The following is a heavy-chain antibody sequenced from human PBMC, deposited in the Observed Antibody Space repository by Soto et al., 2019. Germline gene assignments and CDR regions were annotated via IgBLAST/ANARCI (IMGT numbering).Heavy chain of an antibody. Sequence: GGSLRLSCAASGFSFSIFWMSWVRQAPGKGLEWVANIKQDGSEKYYVDSVKGRFAISRDNAKNSLYLQMNSLRAEDTAVYYCTHTVSATPGFDPWGRGTLVTVSS. CDR3: THTVSATPGFDP. J-gene: IGHJ5*02. D-gene: IGHD2-15*01. CDR1: GFSFSIFW. CDR2: IKQDGSEK. V-gene: IGHV3-7*01.